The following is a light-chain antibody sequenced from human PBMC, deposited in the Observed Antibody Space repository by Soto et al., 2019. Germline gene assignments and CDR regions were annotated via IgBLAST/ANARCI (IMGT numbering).Light chain of an antibody. V-gene: IGKV1-33*01. CDR1: QDIRNS. Sequence: DIQMTQSPSSLSASVGDRVTITCQASQDIRNSLNRYQQKPGRAPKLLIYDASNVETGVPSRFSGTGSGTHFSFSISSLQPEDFATYYCQQYDYLVTFGQGTRLEI. CDR3: QQYDYLVT. J-gene: IGKJ5*01. CDR2: DAS.